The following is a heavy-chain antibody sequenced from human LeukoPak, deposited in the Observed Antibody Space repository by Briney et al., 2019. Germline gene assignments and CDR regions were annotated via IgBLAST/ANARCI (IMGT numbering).Heavy chain of an antibody. CDR2: IYSGGST. Sequence: GGSLRLSCAASGFTVSSNYMSWVRQAPGKGLEWVSVIYSGGSTYYADSVKGRFTISRDNSKNTLYLQMNSLRAEDTAVYYCARGTNDILTAGDAFDIWGQGTMVTVPS. J-gene: IGHJ3*02. CDR1: GFTVSSNY. CDR3: ARGTNDILTAGDAFDI. D-gene: IGHD3-9*01. V-gene: IGHV3-66*01.